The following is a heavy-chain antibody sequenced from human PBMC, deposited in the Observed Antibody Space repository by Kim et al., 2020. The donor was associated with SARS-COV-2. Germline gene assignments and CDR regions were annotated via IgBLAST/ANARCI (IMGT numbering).Heavy chain of an antibody. Sequence: SETLSLTCTVSGGSVSSGSYYWSWIRQPPGKGLEWIGYIYYSGSTNYNPSLKSRVTISVDTSKNQFSLKLSSVTAADTAVYYCARDNPSSGWALDYWGQGTLVTVSS. CDR1: GGSVSSGSYY. J-gene: IGHJ4*02. V-gene: IGHV4-61*01. D-gene: IGHD6-19*01. CDR3: ARDNPSSGWALDY. CDR2: IYYSGST.